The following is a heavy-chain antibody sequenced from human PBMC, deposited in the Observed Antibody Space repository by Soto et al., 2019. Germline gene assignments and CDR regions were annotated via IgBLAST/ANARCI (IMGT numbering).Heavy chain of an antibody. D-gene: IGHD3-16*01. V-gene: IGHV4-34*02. CDR2: VNHAGGT. Sequence: QMHIQQWGAGLLKPSETLSLTCAVSGGSFNDFYWNWFRQPPGEGLEWSGEVNHAGGTDYNPSRKSRVTITEDRSKNQLSLRMKAGNAADTANYYCARRGRYGGRRYTGGGQGTLVTVS. CDR1: GGSFNDFY. J-gene: IGHJ4*02. CDR3: ARRGRYGGRRYTG.